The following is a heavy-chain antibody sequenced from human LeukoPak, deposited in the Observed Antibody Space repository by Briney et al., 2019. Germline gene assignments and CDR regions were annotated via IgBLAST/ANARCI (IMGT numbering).Heavy chain of an antibody. CDR1: GFSFRNFA. Sequence: GGSLGLSCVASGFSFRNFAIHWVRQAPGKGLEYVSVINTDGRITYYADSVKGRFTISRDNSKNTVYLQMGSLRGEDMAVYYCTRDGGSFCDFDYWGQGALVTVSS. CDR3: TRDGGSFCDFDY. J-gene: IGHJ4*02. V-gene: IGHV3-64*02. CDR2: INTDGRIT. D-gene: IGHD1-26*01.